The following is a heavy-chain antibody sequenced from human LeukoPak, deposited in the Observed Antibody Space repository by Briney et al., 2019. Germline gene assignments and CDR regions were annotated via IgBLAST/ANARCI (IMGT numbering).Heavy chain of an antibody. CDR2: INAGNGNT. CDR3: AGSYDSSGYSLLDY. V-gene: IGHV1-3*01. Sequence: ASVKVSCKASGYTFTSYAMHWVRQAPGQRLEWMGWINAGNGNTKYSQKFQGRVTITRDTSASTAYMELSSLRSEDTAVYYCAGSYDSSGYSLLDYWGQGTLVTVSS. D-gene: IGHD3-22*01. J-gene: IGHJ4*02. CDR1: GYTFTSYA.